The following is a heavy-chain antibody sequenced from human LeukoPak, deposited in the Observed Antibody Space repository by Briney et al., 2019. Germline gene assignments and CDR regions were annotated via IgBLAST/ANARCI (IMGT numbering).Heavy chain of an antibody. V-gene: IGHV3-7*01. CDR2: IKQDGSLK. CDR1: GFTFSSYS. D-gene: IGHD4-11*01. Sequence: GGSLRLSCAASGFTFSSYSMSWVRQAPGKGLEWVANIKQDGSLKHYVDSVKGRFTISRDNAKNSLFLQMNSLRADDTAVYYCASNQDYRFEYWGQGTLVTVSS. CDR3: ASNQDYRFEY. J-gene: IGHJ4*02.